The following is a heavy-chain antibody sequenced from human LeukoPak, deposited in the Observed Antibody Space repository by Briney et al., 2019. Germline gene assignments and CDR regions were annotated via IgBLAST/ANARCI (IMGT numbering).Heavy chain of an antibody. J-gene: IGHJ4*02. CDR1: GFRGLSSFSSFA. CDR2: LWSADKNR. D-gene: IGHD3-22*01. CDR3: ARDHLTYDSSGYYAGGFDY. Sequence: GKSLRLSCEASGFRGLSSFSSFAMHWVRQAPGKGLEWVAVLWSADKNRYHADSVKGRFSISRDNAKNSLYLQMNSLRAEDTAVYYCARDHLTYDSSGYYAGGFDYWGQGTLVTVSS. V-gene: IGHV3-33*08.